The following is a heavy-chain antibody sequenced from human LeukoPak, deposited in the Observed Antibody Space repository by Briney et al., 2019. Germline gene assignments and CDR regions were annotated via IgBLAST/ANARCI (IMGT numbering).Heavy chain of an antibody. V-gene: IGHV3-23*01. CDR1: GFTFSSYA. Sequence: PGGSLRLSCAASGFTFSSYAMSWVRQAPGKGLEWVSAISGSGGSTYYADSVKGRFTISRDNSKNTLYLQMNSLRAEDTAVYYCAKDLRYYDSSGYYGLDYWGQGTLVTVSS. J-gene: IGHJ4*02. CDR2: ISGSGGST. CDR3: AKDLRYYDSSGYYGLDY. D-gene: IGHD3-22*01.